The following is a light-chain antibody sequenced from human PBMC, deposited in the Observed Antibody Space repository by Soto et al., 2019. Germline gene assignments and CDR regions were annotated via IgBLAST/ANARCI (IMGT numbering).Light chain of an antibody. J-gene: IGLJ2*01. Sequence: QSVLTQPPSASGTPGQRVTISCSGSSSNIGSNTVNWYQQLPGTAPKLLIYSDYQRPSGVPDRFSGSKSGTSASLAISGLQAGGGGYFFLAALDDSLNGVVFGGGTKLTVL. CDR1: SSNIGSNT. V-gene: IGLV1-44*01. CDR3: AALDDSLNGVV. CDR2: SDY.